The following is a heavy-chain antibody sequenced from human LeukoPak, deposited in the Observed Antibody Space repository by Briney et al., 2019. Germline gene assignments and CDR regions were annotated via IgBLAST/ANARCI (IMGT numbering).Heavy chain of an antibody. V-gene: IGHV3-7*01. D-gene: IGHD2-2*01. CDR2: IKQDGSEK. CDR1: GFTFSSYW. Sequence: GGSLRLSCAASGFTFSSYWMSWVRQAPGKGLEWVANIKQDGSEKYYVDSVKGRFTISRDNAKNSLYLQMNSLRAEDTAVYYCARDRIVVVPAAPPGWFDPWGQGTLATVSS. J-gene: IGHJ5*02. CDR3: ARDRIVVVPAAPPGWFDP.